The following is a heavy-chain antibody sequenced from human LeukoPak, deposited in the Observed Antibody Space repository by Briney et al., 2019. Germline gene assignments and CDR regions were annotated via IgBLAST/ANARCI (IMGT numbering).Heavy chain of an antibody. CDR3: ATEEYYYDSSGYYCFDY. Sequence: ASVKVSCKVSGYTLTELSMHWVRQAPGKGLEWMGGFDPEDGETIYAQKFQGRVTMTEDTSTDTAYMELSSLRSEDTAVYYCATEEYYYDSSGYYCFDYWGQGTLVTVSS. J-gene: IGHJ4*02. D-gene: IGHD3-22*01. CDR2: FDPEDGET. CDR1: GYTLTELS. V-gene: IGHV1-24*01.